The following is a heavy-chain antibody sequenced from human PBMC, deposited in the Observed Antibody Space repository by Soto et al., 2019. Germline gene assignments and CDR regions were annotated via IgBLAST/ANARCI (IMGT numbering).Heavy chain of an antibody. V-gene: IGHV4-39*01. Sequence: QLQLRESGPGLVKPSETLSLTCTVSGGSISSSNYYWAWMRQSPGKGLEWIGSVYYNGFTYYNPSLKSRVIISVDTSKNQYSLKLTSVTAADTAVYYCARMGDFWSGPGELDPWGQGTLVTVSS. CDR3: ARMGDFWSGPGELDP. CDR2: VYYNGFT. D-gene: IGHD3-3*01. CDR1: GGSISSSNYY. J-gene: IGHJ5*02.